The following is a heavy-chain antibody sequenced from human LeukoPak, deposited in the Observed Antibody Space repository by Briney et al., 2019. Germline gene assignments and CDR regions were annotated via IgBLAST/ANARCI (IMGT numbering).Heavy chain of an antibody. CDR2: IKQDGTEK. Sequence: GGSLRLSCAASGFSFTTYWMSWVRQAPGKGLEWVANIKQDGTEKYYVDSVKGRFTISRDIAKNSLYLQMNSLRVEDTAVYYCAKVAKYYYGSGTYYFFEHWGQGTPVTASS. J-gene: IGHJ4*02. CDR1: GFSFTTYW. CDR3: AKVAKYYYGSGTYYFFEH. V-gene: IGHV3-7*01. D-gene: IGHD3-10*01.